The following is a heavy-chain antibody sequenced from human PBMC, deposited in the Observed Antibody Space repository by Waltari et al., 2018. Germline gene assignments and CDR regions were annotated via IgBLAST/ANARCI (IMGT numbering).Heavy chain of an antibody. CDR3: ARGQRGYSYGYASFDY. D-gene: IGHD5-18*01. CDR1: GFTVSSNY. Sequence: EVQLVESGGGLIQPGGSLRLSCAASGFTVSSNYMSWVRQAPGKGLEWVSVIYSGGRTYYADSVKGRLTISRDNSKNTLYLQRNSLRAEETAVYYCARGQRGYSYGYASFDYWGQGTLVTVSS. J-gene: IGHJ4*02. CDR2: IYSGGRT. V-gene: IGHV3-53*01.